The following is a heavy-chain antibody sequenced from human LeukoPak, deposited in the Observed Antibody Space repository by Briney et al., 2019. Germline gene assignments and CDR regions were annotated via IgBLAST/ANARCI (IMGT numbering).Heavy chain of an antibody. D-gene: IGHD6-19*01. CDR2: IYSGGST. CDR3: AGGRASSGWSWRYYYYYGMDV. Sequence: GGSLRLSCAASGFTFSDYYMSWVRQAPGKGLEWVSVIYSGGSTYYADSVKGRFTISRDNSKNTLYLQMNSLRAEDTAVYYCAGGRASSGWSWRYYYYYGMDVWGQGTTVTVSS. V-gene: IGHV3-66*01. J-gene: IGHJ6*02. CDR1: GFTFSDYY.